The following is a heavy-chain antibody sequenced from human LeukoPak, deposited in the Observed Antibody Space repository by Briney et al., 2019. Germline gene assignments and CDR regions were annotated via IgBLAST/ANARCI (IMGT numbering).Heavy chain of an antibody. D-gene: IGHD2-2*01. CDR2: IIPIFGTA. CDR3: ARFICSSTSCYANAFDI. V-gene: IGHV1-69*05. CDR1: GGTFSSCA. J-gene: IGHJ3*02. Sequence: SVKVSCKASGGTFSSCAISWVRQAPGQGLEWMGRIIPIFGTANYAQKFQGRVTITTDESTSTAYMELSSLRSEDTAVYYCARFICSSTSCYANAFDIWGQGTMVTVSS.